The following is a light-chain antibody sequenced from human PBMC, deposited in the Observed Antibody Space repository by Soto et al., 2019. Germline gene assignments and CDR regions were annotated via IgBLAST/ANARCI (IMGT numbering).Light chain of an antibody. Sequence: DIQMTQSPSSLSASVGDRVTITCRASQNIGTSLNWYQQRPGKAPQLLIYAASSLQSGASSRFRGSGSGTNFTLTISSLQPEDFAIYYCQQSSFTGYTFGQGTNLDIK. J-gene: IGKJ2*01. V-gene: IGKV1-39*01. CDR3: QQSSFTGYT. CDR2: AAS. CDR1: QNIGTS.